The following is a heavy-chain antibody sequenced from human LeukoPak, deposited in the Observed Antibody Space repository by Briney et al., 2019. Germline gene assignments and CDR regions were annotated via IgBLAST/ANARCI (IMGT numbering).Heavy chain of an antibody. J-gene: IGHJ3*01. V-gene: IGHV4-59*01. D-gene: IGHD2-2*01. Sequence: SETLSLTCTVSGGSLSSFYWSWVRQPPRKGLEWIAYIDYSGSTNYNPSLKSRVTISLDTSTNQFSLKLSSVTAADTAVYYCARTRSSTSYDAFDFWGQGTMVTVSS. CDR2: IDYSGST. CDR3: ARTRSSTSYDAFDF. CDR1: GGSLSSFY.